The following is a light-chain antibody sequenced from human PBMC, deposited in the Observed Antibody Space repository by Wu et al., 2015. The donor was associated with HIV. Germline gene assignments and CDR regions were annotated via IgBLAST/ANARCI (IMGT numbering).Light chain of an antibody. J-gene: IGKJ3*01. CDR3: HQYGGSPPFT. V-gene: IGKV3-20*01. Sequence: EIVLTQSPGTLSLSPGERATLSCRASQSVSSTYLAWYQQKPGQPPRLLIYGASRRATGIPDRFSGSGSGTDFSLTISRLEPKDFAVYYCHQYGGSPPFTFGPGTKVDIK. CDR2: GAS. CDR1: QSVSSTY.